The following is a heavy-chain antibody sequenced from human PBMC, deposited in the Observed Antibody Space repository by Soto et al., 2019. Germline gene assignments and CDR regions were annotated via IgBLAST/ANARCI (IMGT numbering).Heavy chain of an antibody. V-gene: IGHV1-69*13. Sequence: GASVKVSCKASGGTFGSYAISWVRQAPGQGLEWMGGIIPIFGTANYAQKFQGRVTITADESTSTAYMELSSLRSEDTAVYYCAREGGAIFGVVISHFDYWGQGTLVTVSS. CDR2: IIPIFGTA. J-gene: IGHJ4*02. D-gene: IGHD3-3*01. CDR1: GGTFGSYA. CDR3: AREGGAIFGVVISHFDY.